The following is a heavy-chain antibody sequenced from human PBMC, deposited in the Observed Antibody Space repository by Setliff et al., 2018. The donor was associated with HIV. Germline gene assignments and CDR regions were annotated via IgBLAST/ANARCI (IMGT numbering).Heavy chain of an antibody. J-gene: IGHJ4*02. D-gene: IGHD6-19*01. CDR3: AKLPHSSAWYSPFYYFEY. CDR1: GFAFSTFD. V-gene: IGHV3-23*01. Sequence: GGSLRLSCEASGFAFSTFDMNWVRQSPGKGLEWVSGVSPGSHTTYYAESVKGRFTVSRDDSNNMLFLQMTSLGDDDTAIYYCAKLPHSSAWYSPFYYFEYWGQGTLVTVSS. CDR2: VSPGSHTT.